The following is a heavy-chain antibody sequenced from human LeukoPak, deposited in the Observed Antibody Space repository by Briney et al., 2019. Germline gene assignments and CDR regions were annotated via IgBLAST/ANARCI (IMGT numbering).Heavy chain of an antibody. CDR1: GFTFSSYW. Sequence: GSLRLSCTASGFTFSSYWMHWVRQAPGKGLVWVSRINTDGSSTSYADSVKGRFTISRDTSKNTLYLQMNSLRAEDTAVYYCAKDRDYDFWSVRGELGYWGQGTLVTVSS. D-gene: IGHD3-3*01. CDR2: INTDGSST. CDR3: AKDRDYDFWSVRGELGY. J-gene: IGHJ4*02. V-gene: IGHV3-74*01.